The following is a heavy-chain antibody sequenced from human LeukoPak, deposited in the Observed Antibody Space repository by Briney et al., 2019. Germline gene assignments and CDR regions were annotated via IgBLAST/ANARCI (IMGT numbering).Heavy chain of an antibody. J-gene: IGHJ3*02. CDR3: ARGRTERAFDI. Sequence: GGSLRLSCAASGFTFSSYEMNWVRQATGKGLEWVSYISSSGSNIYYADSVKGRFTISRDNAKNSLYVQMNSLRAEHTAVYYCARGRTERAFDIWGQGTMVTVSS. CDR2: ISSSGSNI. D-gene: IGHD1-1*01. V-gene: IGHV3-48*03. CDR1: GFTFSSYE.